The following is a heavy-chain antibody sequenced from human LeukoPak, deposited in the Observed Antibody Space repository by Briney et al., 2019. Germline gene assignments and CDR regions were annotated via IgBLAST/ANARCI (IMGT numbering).Heavy chain of an antibody. D-gene: IGHD3-22*01. CDR2: ISAYNGNT. Sequence: ASVKVSCKASGYTFTGYYMHWVRQAPGQGLEWMGWISAYNGNTDYAQKLQGRVTMTTDTSTSTAYMELRSLRSDDTAVYYCARDARYYDSSGIYDYWGQGTLVTVSS. CDR3: ARDARYYDSSGIYDY. J-gene: IGHJ4*02. CDR1: GYTFTGYY. V-gene: IGHV1-18*04.